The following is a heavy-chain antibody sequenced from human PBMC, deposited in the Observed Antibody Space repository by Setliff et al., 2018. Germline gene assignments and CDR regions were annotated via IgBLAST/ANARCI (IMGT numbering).Heavy chain of an antibody. D-gene: IGHD2-21*02. CDR1: GYSISSGYI. CDR3: ARDLGHGGDSDY. J-gene: IGHJ4*02. Sequence: SETLSLICTVSGYSISSGYIWGWIRQPPGKGLEWVGNIGHTGSINYNPSLKSRLTISRDTSKNQVSLKLNSVTATDTAVYYCARDLGHGGDSDYWGQGILVTSPQ. V-gene: IGHV4-38-2*02. CDR2: IGHTGSI.